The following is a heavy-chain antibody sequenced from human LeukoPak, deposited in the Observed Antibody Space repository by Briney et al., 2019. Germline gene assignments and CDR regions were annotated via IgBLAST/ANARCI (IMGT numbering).Heavy chain of an antibody. J-gene: IGHJ4*02. CDR1: GGSISSSSYY. D-gene: IGHD3-16*01. CDR3: ARHIEVYDYVWGSYLDY. V-gene: IGHV4-39*01. Sequence: KPSETLSLTCTVSGGSISSSSYYWGWIRQPPGKGLEWIGSIYYSGSTYYNPSLKSRVTISVDTSKNQFSLKLSSVTAADTAVYYCARHIEVYDYVWGSYLDYWGQGTLVTVSS. CDR2: IYYSGST.